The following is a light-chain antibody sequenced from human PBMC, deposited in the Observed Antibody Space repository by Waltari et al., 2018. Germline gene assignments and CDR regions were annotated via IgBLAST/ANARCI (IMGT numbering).Light chain of an antibody. CDR3: QNHERLPAV. Sequence: DIVLTQSPGTLPLSPGERATLSCRASQNIGRYLIWYQQKPGQAPRLLIYGASSRAAGIPDRFSGSGSGTDFSLTISRLEPEDFAVYYCQNHERLPAVFGQGTKVEIK. J-gene: IGKJ1*01. CDR2: GAS. CDR1: QNIGRY. V-gene: IGKV3-20*01.